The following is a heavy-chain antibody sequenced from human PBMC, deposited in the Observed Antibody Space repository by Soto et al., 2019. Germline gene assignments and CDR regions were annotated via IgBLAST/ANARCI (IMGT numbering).Heavy chain of an antibody. J-gene: IGHJ6*02. CDR2: ISGSGGST. V-gene: IGHV3-23*01. Sequence: PGGSLRLSCAASGFTFSSYAMSWVRQAPGKGLEWVSAISGSGGSTYYADSVKGRFTISRDNSKNTLYLQMNSLRAEDTAVYYCAKEPTRYSSSWTYYYYGMDVWGQGTTVTVSS. D-gene: IGHD6-6*01. CDR1: GFTFSSYA. CDR3: AKEPTRYSSSWTYYYYGMDV.